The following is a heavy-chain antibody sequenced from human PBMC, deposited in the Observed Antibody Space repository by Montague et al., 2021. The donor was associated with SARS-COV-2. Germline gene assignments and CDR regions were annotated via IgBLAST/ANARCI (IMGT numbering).Heavy chain of an antibody. V-gene: IGHV6-1*01. CDR3: ARTSASSDY. CDR2: TYYRSKWYN. CDR1: GDSVSMNRAA. J-gene: IGHJ4*02. Sequence: CAISGDSVSMNRAAWNWNRQSPSLGLEWLGGTYYRSKWYNDYAVSVKSRITINPDTSKNQISLQLNSVTPEDTAVYYCARTSASSDYWGQGTLVTVSS. D-gene: IGHD1-26*01.